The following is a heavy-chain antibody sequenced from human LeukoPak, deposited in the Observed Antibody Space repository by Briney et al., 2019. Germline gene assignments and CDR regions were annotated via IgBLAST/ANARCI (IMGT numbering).Heavy chain of an antibody. CDR3: AKMKGPGLYLHYSMDV. CDR1: GLTFSNFA. V-gene: IGHV3-23*01. D-gene: IGHD2-2*02. J-gene: IGHJ6*03. Sequence: GGSLRLSCAASGLTFSNFAMSWVRQAPGKGLEWVSMITGRGGRTFYADSVKGRFTISRDNSRDTLYLQMSSLRADDAAVYYCAKMKGPGLYLHYSMDVWGKGTTVTVSS. CDR2: ITGRGGRT.